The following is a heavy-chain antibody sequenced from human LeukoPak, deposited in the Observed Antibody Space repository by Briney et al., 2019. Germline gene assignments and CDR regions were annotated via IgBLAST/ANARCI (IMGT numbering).Heavy chain of an antibody. CDR2: ISAYNGNT. V-gene: IGHV1-18*01. CDR3: AREVPYDSSVYYQPFDY. CDR1: GYTFTSYG. Sequence: ASVKVSCKASGYTFTSYGISWVRQAPGQGLEWMGWISAYNGNTNYAQKLQGRVTMTTDTSTSTAYMELRSLRSDDTAVYYCAREVPYDSSVYYQPFDYWGQGTLVTVSS. J-gene: IGHJ4*02. D-gene: IGHD3-22*01.